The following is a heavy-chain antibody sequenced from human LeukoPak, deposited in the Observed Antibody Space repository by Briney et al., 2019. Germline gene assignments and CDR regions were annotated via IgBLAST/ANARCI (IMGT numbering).Heavy chain of an antibody. V-gene: IGHV1-18*01. CDR2: ISAYNGNT. D-gene: IGHD6-6*01. CDR1: GYTFTSYG. Sequence: ASVKVSCKASGYTFTSYGISWVRQAPGQGLEWMGWISAYNGNTNYAQKLKGRVTMTTDTSTSTAYMELRSLRSDDTAVYYCASYPRYSSSPPFDYWGQGTLVTVSS. CDR3: ASYPRYSSSPPFDY. J-gene: IGHJ4*02.